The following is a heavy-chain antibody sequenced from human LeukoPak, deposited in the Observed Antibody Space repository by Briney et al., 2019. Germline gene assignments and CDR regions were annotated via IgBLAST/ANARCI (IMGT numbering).Heavy chain of an antibody. V-gene: IGHV3-21*01. CDR3: ASHQNYYYYMDV. Sequence: GGSLRLSCAASVFAFSSSRMNWVRQAPRKGLEWVSAISGSTSYIYYADSVKGRFTISRDNAKNSLYLQMNSLRAEDTAVYFCASHQNYYYYMDVWGKGTTVTVSS. J-gene: IGHJ6*03. CDR1: VFAFSSSR. CDR2: ISGSTSYI. D-gene: IGHD2-2*01.